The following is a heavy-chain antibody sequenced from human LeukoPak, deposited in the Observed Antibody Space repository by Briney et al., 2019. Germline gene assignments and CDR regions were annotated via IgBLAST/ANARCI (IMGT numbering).Heavy chain of an antibody. D-gene: IGHD3-10*01. CDR2: ISAYNGNT. V-gene: IGHV1-18*01. CDR3: ARDSDYYGSGSPLLDY. J-gene: IGHJ4*02. CDR1: GYTFTSYG. Sequence: ASVKVSCKASGYTFTSYGISWVRQAPGQGLEWMGWISAYNGNTNYAQKLQGRVTMTTDTSTSTAYMELRSLRSDDTAVYYCARDSDYYGSGSPLLDYWGQGTLVTVSS.